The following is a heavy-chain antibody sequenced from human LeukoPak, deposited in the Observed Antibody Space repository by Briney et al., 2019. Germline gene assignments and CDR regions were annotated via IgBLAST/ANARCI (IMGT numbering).Heavy chain of an antibody. J-gene: IGHJ4*02. Sequence: SETLSLTCTVSGVSISSSSYYWGWIRQPPGKGLEWIRSIYYSGSTYYNPSLKSRVTISVDTSKNQFSLKLSSVTAADTAVYYCARQTEYYYDSSGCFDYWGQGTLVTVSS. CDR3: ARQTEYYYDSSGCFDY. D-gene: IGHD3-22*01. CDR2: IYYSGST. CDR1: GVSISSSSYY. V-gene: IGHV4-39*01.